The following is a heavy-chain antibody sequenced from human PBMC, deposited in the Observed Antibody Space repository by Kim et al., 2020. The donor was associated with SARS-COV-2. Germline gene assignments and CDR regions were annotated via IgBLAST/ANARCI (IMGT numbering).Heavy chain of an antibody. Sequence: SVKVSCKASGGTFSKYVTSWVRQAPGQRLEWMGGIIPIFDKANYAEKFQGRVTITADESTSTAYMELSSLRHDDSAVYYCATVPNNDAYFQYWGQGTLV. CDR2: IIPIFDKA. CDR1: GGTFSKYV. CDR3: ATVPNNDAYFQY. J-gene: IGHJ1*01. V-gene: IGHV1-69*13. D-gene: IGHD1-1*01.